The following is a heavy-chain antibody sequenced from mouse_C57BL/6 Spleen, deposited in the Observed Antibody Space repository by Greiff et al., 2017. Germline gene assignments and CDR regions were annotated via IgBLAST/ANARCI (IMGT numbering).Heavy chain of an antibody. J-gene: IGHJ4*01. D-gene: IGHD2-5*01. CDR1: GYTFTDYE. CDR3: TRGWIYSNYVGYAMDY. CDR2: IDPETGGT. V-gene: IGHV1-15*01. Sequence: VQLQQSGAELVRPGASVTLSCKASGYTFTDYEMHWVKQTPVHGLEWIGAIDPETGGTAYNQKFKGKAILTADKSSSTAYMELRSLTSEDSAVYYCTRGWIYSNYVGYAMDYWGQGTSVTVSS.